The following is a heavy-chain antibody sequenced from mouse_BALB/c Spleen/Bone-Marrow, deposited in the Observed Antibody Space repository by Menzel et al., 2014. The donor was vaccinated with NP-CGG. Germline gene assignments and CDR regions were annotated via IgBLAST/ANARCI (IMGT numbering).Heavy chain of an antibody. D-gene: IGHD2-3*01. CDR1: GYAFSSSW. CDR3: ARTDGYRVMDY. CDR2: IYPGDGDI. V-gene: IGHV1-82*01. J-gene: IGHJ4*01. Sequence: VQRVESGPELVKPGASVKISCKASGYAFSSSWLNWVKQRPGQGLEWIGRIYPGDGDIYYNGKFKGKATLTADKSSSTAYMQLSSLTSVDSAVDFCARTDGYRVMDYWGQGTSVTVSS.